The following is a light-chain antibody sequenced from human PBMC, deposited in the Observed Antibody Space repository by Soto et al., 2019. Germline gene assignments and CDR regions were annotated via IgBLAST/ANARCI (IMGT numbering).Light chain of an antibody. CDR1: YSNIGSRT. J-gene: IGLJ1*01. Sequence: QSVLTQPPSASGTPGQRVTISCSGSYSNIGSRTVNWYQQVPGTAPKLLIYDNNQRPSGVPDRFSGSKSGTSASLAISGLQSEDEADYHCAAWDDSLIGYVFGSGTNV. CDR3: AAWDDSLIGYV. CDR2: DNN. V-gene: IGLV1-44*01.